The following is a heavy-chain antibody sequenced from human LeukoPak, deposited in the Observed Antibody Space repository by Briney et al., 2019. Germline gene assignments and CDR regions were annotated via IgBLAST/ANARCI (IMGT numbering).Heavy chain of an antibody. D-gene: IGHD3-10*01. Sequence: ASVKVSCKASGYTLTGYYMHWVRQAPGQGLEWMGWINPNSGGTNYAQKFQGRVTMTRDTSISTAYMELSRLRSDDTAVYYCARSRTGSGFLFDYWGQGTLVTVSS. CDR2: INPNSGGT. J-gene: IGHJ4*02. CDR3: ARSRTGSGFLFDY. CDR1: GYTLTGYY. V-gene: IGHV1-2*02.